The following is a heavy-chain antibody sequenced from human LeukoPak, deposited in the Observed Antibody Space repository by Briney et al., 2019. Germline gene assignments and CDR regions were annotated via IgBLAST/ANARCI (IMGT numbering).Heavy chain of an antibody. V-gene: IGHV7-4-1*02. D-gene: IGHD6-25*01. CDR3: ARAGSIATAPYYFDY. CDR1: GYTLTELS. J-gene: IGHJ4*02. CDR2: INTNTGNP. Sequence: GASVKVSCKVSGYTLTELSMHWVRQAPGQGLEWMGWINTNTGNPTYAQGFTGRFVFSLDTSVSTAYLQISSLEAEDTAVYYCARAGSIATAPYYFDYWGQGTLVTVSS.